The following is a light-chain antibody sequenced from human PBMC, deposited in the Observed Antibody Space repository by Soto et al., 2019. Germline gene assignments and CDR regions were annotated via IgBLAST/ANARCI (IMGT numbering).Light chain of an antibody. CDR3: QQYFVWPLT. V-gene: IGKV3-15*01. CDR1: QSVNGA. J-gene: IGKJ4*01. Sequence: ERVMTQSPATLAVSPGERATLSCRASQSVNGALAWYQQRPGQAPRLLIFGATTRATDVPARFSGSGSGTDFTLTISSLQPDDVAVYYCQQYFVWPLTFGGGTKVELK. CDR2: GAT.